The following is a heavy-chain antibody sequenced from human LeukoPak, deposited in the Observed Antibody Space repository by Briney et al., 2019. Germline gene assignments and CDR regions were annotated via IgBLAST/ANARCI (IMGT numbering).Heavy chain of an antibody. CDR2: ISAYNGNT. Sequence: ASVKVSCKASGYTFTSYGISWVRQAPGQGLEWMGWISAYNGNTNYAQKLQGRVTMTTDTSTSTAYMELRSLRSDDTAVYYCARMKDYDILTGSYYYMDVWGKGTTVTISS. V-gene: IGHV1-18*01. D-gene: IGHD3-9*01. J-gene: IGHJ6*03. CDR3: ARMKDYDILTGSYYYMDV. CDR1: GYTFTSYG.